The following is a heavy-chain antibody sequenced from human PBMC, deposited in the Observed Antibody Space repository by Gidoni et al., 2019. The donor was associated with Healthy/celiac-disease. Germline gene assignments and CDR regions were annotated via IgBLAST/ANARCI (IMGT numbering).Heavy chain of an antibody. Sequence: EVQLVESGGGLVKTGGSLRSCCAASGFTFSSYSMNWLRKAPGKGREWVTSIRSSSSDIYYADSVKGRFTISRDNAKNSLYLQMNSLRAEDTAVYYCARDRITGDFWSGYYYYYVMDVWGQGTTVTVSS. J-gene: IGHJ6*02. D-gene: IGHD3-3*01. V-gene: IGHV3-21*01. CDR2: IRSSSSDI. CDR1: GFTFSSYS. CDR3: ARDRITGDFWSGYYYYYVMDV.